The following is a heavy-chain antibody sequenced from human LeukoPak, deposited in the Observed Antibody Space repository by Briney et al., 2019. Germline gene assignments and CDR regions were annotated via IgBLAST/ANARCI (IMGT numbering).Heavy chain of an antibody. V-gene: IGHV1-2*04. Sequence: ASVKVSCKASGGTFSSYAISWVRQAPAQGLEWMGWINPNSGGTNYAQKFQGWVIMTRDTSISTAYMELSRLRSDDTAVYYCARDEAGYGSSYGMDVWGQGTTVTVSS. J-gene: IGHJ6*02. D-gene: IGHD3-10*01. CDR1: GGTFSSYA. CDR3: ARDEAGYGSSYGMDV. CDR2: INPNSGGT.